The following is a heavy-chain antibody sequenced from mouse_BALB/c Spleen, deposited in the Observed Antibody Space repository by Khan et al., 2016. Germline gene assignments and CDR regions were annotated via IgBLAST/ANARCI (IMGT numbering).Heavy chain of an antibody. J-gene: IGHJ2*01. CDR2: IDPENGDT. Sequence: VQLKESGAELVRSGASVKLSCTASVFNIKDYYMHWVKQRPEQGLEWIGWIDPENGDTEYAPKFQGKATMTADTSSNAAYLQFSSLTSEDSAVYYSNAIYYGNDVYFDYWGQGTTLTVSS. V-gene: IGHV14-4*02. D-gene: IGHD2-2*01. CDR3: NAIYYGNDVYFDY. CDR1: VFNIKDYY.